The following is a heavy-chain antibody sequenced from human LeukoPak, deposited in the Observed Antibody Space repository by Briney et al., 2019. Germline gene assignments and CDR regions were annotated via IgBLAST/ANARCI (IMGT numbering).Heavy chain of an antibody. D-gene: IGHD3-22*01. J-gene: IGHJ6*02. CDR2: IIGIGSDL. CDR1: GIYLGVYY. V-gene: IGHV3-11*01. Sequence: SLSLSWVACGIYLGVYYMSCVRHPARGGLGWVSYIIGIGSDLYYADSAKGRLTISRENAKNSLYLPMNTVRAEDTAVYYCARSIGSYYTMHVWGQGTTVTVSS. CDR3: ARSIGSYYTMHV.